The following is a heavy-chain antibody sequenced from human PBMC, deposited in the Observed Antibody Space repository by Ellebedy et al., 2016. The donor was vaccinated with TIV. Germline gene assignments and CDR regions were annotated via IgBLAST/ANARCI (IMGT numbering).Heavy chain of an antibody. Sequence: GESLKISCAASGFTFSTYWMSWVRQAPGKGLEWVANMKHDGTEMYYVDSVKGRFTISRDNAQNSLFLQMNSLSAEDTAVYYCARGGTYYDSGFPMDFWGQGTLVSVSS. CDR1: GFTFSTYW. CDR2: MKHDGTEM. D-gene: IGHD3-10*01. J-gene: IGHJ4*02. V-gene: IGHV3-7*01. CDR3: ARGGTYYDSGFPMDF.